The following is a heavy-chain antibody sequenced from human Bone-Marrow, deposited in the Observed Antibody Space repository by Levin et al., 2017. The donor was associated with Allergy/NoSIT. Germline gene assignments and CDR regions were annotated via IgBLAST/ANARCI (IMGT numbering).Heavy chain of an antibody. D-gene: IGHD2-15*01. V-gene: IGHV4-59*01. CDR2: IYHTGTT. CDR1: GGSINMYY. CDR3: ARDLGGGSHRYWYFDL. J-gene: IGHJ2*01. Sequence: NPSETLSLTCTVSGGSINMYYWSWIRKPPGKGLEWIGYIYHTGTTIYNPSLKSRVTISVDTSKNQFSLKLRSMTAADTAVYYCARDLGGGSHRYWYFDLWGRGTLVTVSS.